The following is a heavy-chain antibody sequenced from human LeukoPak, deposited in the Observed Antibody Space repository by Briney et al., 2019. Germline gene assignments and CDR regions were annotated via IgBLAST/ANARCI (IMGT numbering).Heavy chain of an antibody. Sequence: GASVKVSCKASGYSFTGHYMHWVRQAPGQGHEWMGWINPKSGGTNYAQKFQGRVTMTRDTSISTAYMDMSSLRSDDTAVYYCARNLWFGESSDAFDMWGQGTMVTVSS. V-gene: IGHV1-2*02. D-gene: IGHD3-10*01. CDR1: GYSFTGHY. CDR3: ARNLWFGESSDAFDM. J-gene: IGHJ3*02. CDR2: INPKSGGT.